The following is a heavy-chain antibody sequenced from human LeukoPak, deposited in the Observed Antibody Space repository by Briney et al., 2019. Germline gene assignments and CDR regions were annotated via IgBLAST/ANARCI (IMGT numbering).Heavy chain of an antibody. CDR2: ISASGKTI. CDR3: ARDFF. CDR1: GFTFSSYS. J-gene: IGHJ4*02. V-gene: IGHV3-48*04. D-gene: IGHD2/OR15-2a*01. Sequence: GGSLRLSCAVSGFTFSSYSMNWVRQAPRKGLEWIAYISASGKTIYYADSVKGRFTISRDNAKNSLYLQMNSLRAEDTAVYYCARDFFWGQGTLVTVSS.